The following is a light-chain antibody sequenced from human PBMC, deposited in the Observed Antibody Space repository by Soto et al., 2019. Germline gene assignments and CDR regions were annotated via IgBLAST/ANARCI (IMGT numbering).Light chain of an antibody. J-gene: IGKJ5*01. CDR3: QQYGGSPIT. CDR2: GSS. V-gene: IGKV3-20*01. CDR1: QTFSTSY. Sequence: DIVLTQSRGTLSLSPGERRTLCCTASQTFSTSYLAWYQQKPGQAPRIIIYGSSSRDTGIPDRVSGHGSGTDVTLTISSLEPEDLAVYDCQQYGGSPITFCQGTRLEIK.